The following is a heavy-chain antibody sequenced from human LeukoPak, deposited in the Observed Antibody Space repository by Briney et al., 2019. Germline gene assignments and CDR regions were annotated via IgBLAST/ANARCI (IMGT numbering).Heavy chain of an antibody. D-gene: IGHD1-26*01. J-gene: IGHJ6*02. CDR1: DGFINSYY. Sequence: SETLSLTCSVSDGFINSYYWNWIRRPPGKGLEWIGYIYYNGNTNYSPSLKSRVTMSVDTSKNLFSLKVSSVTAADTAVYYCARGRSNYYGMDVWGQGTTVTVSS. CDR2: IYYNGNT. CDR3: ARGRSNYYGMDV. V-gene: IGHV4-59*01.